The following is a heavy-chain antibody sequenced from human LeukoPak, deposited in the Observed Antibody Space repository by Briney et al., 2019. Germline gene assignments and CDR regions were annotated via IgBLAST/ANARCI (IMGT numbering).Heavy chain of an antibody. CDR1: EFSFNRYW. CDR2: ILPDYSDS. V-gene: IGHV5-51*01. Sequence: GKPLKTSSKASEFSFNRYWIAWVRHTPGKGLEWMGVILPDYSDSRYRPSSHAQVTISADMSIDTVFLHPSSLRVSATAICYYVRQSGGGHLFLFDYWGQRTQVTV. CDR3: VRQSGGGHLFLFDY. J-gene: IGHJ4*02. D-gene: IGHD4-23*01.